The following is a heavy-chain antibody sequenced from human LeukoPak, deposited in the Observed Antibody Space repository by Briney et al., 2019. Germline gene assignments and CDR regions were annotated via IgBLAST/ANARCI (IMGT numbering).Heavy chain of an antibody. Sequence: GASVKVSCKASGYTFTSYAMHWVRQAPGQRLEWMGWINTGNGNTKYSQKFQGRVTITRDTSASTAYMELSSLRSEDTAVYYCASSIAAAGPLDYWGQGTLVTVSS. CDR1: GYTFTSYA. CDR2: INTGNGNT. D-gene: IGHD6-13*01. V-gene: IGHV1-3*04. CDR3: ASSIAAAGPLDY. J-gene: IGHJ4*02.